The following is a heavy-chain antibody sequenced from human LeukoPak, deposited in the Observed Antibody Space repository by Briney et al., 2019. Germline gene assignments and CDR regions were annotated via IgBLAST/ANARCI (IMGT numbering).Heavy chain of an antibody. CDR3: ARDRGGDGSGTCYFDY. V-gene: IGHV3-20*01. CDR2: INWNGGST. CDR1: GFTFDDYG. J-gene: IGHJ4*02. Sequence: GGSLRLSCAASGFTFDDYGMSWVRQAPGKGLEWVSGINWNGGSTGYADSVKGRFTISRDNAKNSLYLQLNSLRAEDTALYHCARDRGGDGSGTCYFDYWGQGTLVTVSS. D-gene: IGHD2-21*01.